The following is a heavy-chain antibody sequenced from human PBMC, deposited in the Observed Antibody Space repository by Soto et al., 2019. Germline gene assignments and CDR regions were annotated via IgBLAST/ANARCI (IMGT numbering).Heavy chain of an antibody. Sequence: GASVKVSCKASGGTFSSYAISWVRQAPGQGLEWMGGIIPIFGTANYAQKFQGRVTITADESTSTAYMELSSLRSEDTAVYYCARGVITMIVEGYYYYGMDVWGQGTTVTVSS. D-gene: IGHD3-22*01. V-gene: IGHV1-69*13. CDR1: GGTFSSYA. CDR3: ARGVITMIVEGYYYYGMDV. J-gene: IGHJ6*02. CDR2: IIPIFGTA.